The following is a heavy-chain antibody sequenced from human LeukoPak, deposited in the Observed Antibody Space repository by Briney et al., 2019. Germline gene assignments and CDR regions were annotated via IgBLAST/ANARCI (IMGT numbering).Heavy chain of an antibody. Sequence: SETLSLTCTVSGGSISSYYWSWIRQPPGKGLEWIGYIYYSGSTNYIPSLKSRVTISVDTSKNQFSLKLSSVTAADTAVYYCARAGYCSSTSCHLFRLHYYYYYMDVWGKGTTVTVSS. V-gene: IGHV4-59*12. CDR3: ARAGYCSSTSCHLFRLHYYYYYMDV. CDR2: IYYSGST. D-gene: IGHD2-2*01. CDR1: GGSISSYY. J-gene: IGHJ6*03.